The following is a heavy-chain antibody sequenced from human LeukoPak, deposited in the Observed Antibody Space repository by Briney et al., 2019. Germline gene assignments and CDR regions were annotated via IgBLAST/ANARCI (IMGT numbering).Heavy chain of an antibody. Sequence: ASVKVSCKASGYTFTGYYMHWVRQAPGQGLEWMGWINPNSGGTNYAQKFQGRVTMTRDTSISTAYMELSRLRSDDTAVYYCARAGPGVDYYDFWSGYSAVYYFDYWGQGTLVTVSS. CDR2: INPNSGGT. V-gene: IGHV1-2*02. CDR1: GYTFTGYY. D-gene: IGHD3-3*01. J-gene: IGHJ4*02. CDR3: ARAGPGVDYYDFWSGYSAVYYFDY.